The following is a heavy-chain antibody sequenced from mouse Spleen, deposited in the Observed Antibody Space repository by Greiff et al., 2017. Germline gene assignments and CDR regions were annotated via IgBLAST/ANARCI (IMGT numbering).Heavy chain of an antibody. V-gene: IGHV5-9*03. CDR2: ISSGGGNT. CDR3: ARSPFDY. J-gene: IGHJ2*01. Sequence: EVQRVESGGGLVKPGGSLKLSCAASGFTFSSYTMSWVRQTPEKRLEWVATISSGGGNTYYPDSVKGRFTISRDNAKNTLYLQMSSLRSEDTALYYCARSPFDYWGQGTTLTVSS. CDR1: GFTFSSYT.